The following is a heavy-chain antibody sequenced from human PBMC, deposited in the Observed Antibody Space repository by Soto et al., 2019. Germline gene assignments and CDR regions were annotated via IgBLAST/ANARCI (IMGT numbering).Heavy chain of an antibody. D-gene: IGHD5-18*01. Sequence: PGGSLRLSCSASGFTFSSYAMHWVRQAPGKGLEYVSAISSNGGSTYYADSVKGRFTISRDNSKNTLHLQMSSLRAEDTAVYYCVPSTGIGYGYFYYWGQGTLVTVSS. V-gene: IGHV3-64D*06. CDR3: VPSTGIGYGYFYY. CDR2: ISSNGGST. J-gene: IGHJ4*02. CDR1: GFTFSSYA.